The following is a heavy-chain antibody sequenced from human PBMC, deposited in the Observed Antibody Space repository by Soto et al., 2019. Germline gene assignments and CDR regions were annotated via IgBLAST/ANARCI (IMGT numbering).Heavy chain of an antibody. CDR2: ISFDGSDK. V-gene: IGHV3-30*03. CDR1: GFIFSSYG. J-gene: IGHJ4*02. Sequence: QVQLVESGGGVVQPGRSLRLSCAASGFIFSSYGMHWVRQAPGKGLEWVAVISFDGSDKHYADSVKGRFTISRDNSKNTLYLQMNSLRAEDTAMYYCAAGTPMGTERLDHWGQGTLVTVSS. CDR3: AAGTPMGTERLDH. D-gene: IGHD5-18*01.